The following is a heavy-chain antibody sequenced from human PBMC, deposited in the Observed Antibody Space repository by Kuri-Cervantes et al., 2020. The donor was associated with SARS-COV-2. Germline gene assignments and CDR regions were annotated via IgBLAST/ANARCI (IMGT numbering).Heavy chain of an antibody. D-gene: IGHD3-3*01. J-gene: IGHJ6*03. V-gene: IGHV2-5*05. CDR2: IYWDYDK. Sequence: SGPTLVIPTQTLTLTCTFSGLSLSTSGVGVAWVRQPPGKALEWLALIYWDYDKHYGPSLKIRLTITKETSKNQVVLTMTNMDPVGTATYYYSHAVLGQYDFWSGYLTNYYYYMDVWGKGTTVTVSS. CDR3: SHAVLGQYDFWSGYLTNYYYYMDV. CDR1: GLSLSTSGVG.